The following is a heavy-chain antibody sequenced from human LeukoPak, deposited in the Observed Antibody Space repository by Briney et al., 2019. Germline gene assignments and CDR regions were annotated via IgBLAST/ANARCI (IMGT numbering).Heavy chain of an antibody. J-gene: IGHJ6*02. CDR3: ARDKRTYYDFWSGYPYYYYYGMDV. Sequence: SETLSLTCTVSGGSISSYYWSWIRQPPGKGLEWIGYIYYSGSTNYNPSLKSRVTISVDTSKNQFSLKLSSVTAADTGVYYCARDKRTYYDFWSGYPYYYYYGMDVWGQGTTVTVS. D-gene: IGHD3-3*01. CDR1: GGSISSYY. CDR2: IYYSGST. V-gene: IGHV4-59*01.